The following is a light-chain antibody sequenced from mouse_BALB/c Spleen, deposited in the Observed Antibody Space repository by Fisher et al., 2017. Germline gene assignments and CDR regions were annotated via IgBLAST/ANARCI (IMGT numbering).Light chain of an antibody. Sequence: IVITQTPAIMSASPGEKVTITCSASSSVSYMHWLQQKPGTSPKLWIYSTSNLASGVPARFSGSGSGTSYSLTISRMEAEDAATYYCQQRSSYPFTFGSGTKLEIK. V-gene: IGKV4-57*01. CDR1: SSVSY. CDR2: STS. CDR3: QQRSSYPFT. J-gene: IGKJ4*01.